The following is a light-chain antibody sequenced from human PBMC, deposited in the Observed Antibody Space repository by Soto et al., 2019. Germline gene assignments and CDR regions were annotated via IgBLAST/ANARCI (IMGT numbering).Light chain of an antibody. Sequence: EIVMTQSPATLSVSPGERATLSCRASQSVSSNLAWYQQKPGQAPRLLIYGASNRATGIPARFSGSGSGTDFTLTISSLEPEDFAVYYCQQRSNWPRTFGPGTKVDIK. CDR3: QQRSNWPRT. CDR1: QSVSSN. CDR2: GAS. V-gene: IGKV3-11*01. J-gene: IGKJ3*01.